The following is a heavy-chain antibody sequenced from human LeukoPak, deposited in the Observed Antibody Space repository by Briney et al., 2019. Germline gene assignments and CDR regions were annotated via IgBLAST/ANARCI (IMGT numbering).Heavy chain of an antibody. Sequence: SETLSLTCTVSGGSISSSTYYWGWIRQPPGKGLEWIGNIYYGGSTFYNPSLKSRVTISLDTSKNQFSLKLSSVTAADTAAYFCARQCSSTSCYSYWGQGTLVTVSS. CDR1: GGSISSSTYY. J-gene: IGHJ4*02. CDR3: ARQCSSTSCYSY. CDR2: IYYGGST. D-gene: IGHD2-2*01. V-gene: IGHV4-39*01.